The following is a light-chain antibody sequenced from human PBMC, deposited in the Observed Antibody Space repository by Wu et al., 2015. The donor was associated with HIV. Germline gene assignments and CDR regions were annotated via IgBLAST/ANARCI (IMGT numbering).Light chain of an antibody. J-gene: IGKJ4*01. Sequence: EIVVTQSPATLSLSPGERATLSCRASQGVSRNLVWYQQKAGQAPRLLIYDASNRATDIPARFSGSGSGTDFTLTINSLEPEDFAVYYCQQRGNWPLTFGGGTKVEIK. V-gene: IGKV3-11*01. CDR2: DAS. CDR1: QGVSRN. CDR3: QQRGNWPLT.